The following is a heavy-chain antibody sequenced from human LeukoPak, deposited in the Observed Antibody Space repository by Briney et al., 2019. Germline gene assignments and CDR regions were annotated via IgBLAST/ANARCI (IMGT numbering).Heavy chain of an antibody. D-gene: IGHD4-17*01. J-gene: IGHJ4*02. V-gene: IGHV3-23*01. CDR2: ISGSGSRT. CDR1: GFTFSSYA. Sequence: PGGSLRLSCAASGFTFSSYAMSWVRQAPGKGLEWVSAISGSGSRTYYVDSVKGRFTISRDNSKNTLYLQMNNLRAEDTALYYCAKDRRRTTVTSFDYWGQGTLVTVSS. CDR3: AKDRRRTTVTSFDY.